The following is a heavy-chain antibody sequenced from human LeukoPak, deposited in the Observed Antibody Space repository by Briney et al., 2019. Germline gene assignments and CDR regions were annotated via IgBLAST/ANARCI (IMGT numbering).Heavy chain of an antibody. CDR1: GFTFSNYG. V-gene: IGHV3-30*02. CDR2: MRFDRSNK. CDR3: AKGFSGKFDY. Sequence: GGSLRLSCAASGFTFSNYGMHWVRQAPGKGLEWVTFMRFDRSNKYYAASVKGRFTISRDNSKNTLYLQLNSLRTEDTAVYYCAKGFSGKFDYWGQGTLVTVSS. J-gene: IGHJ4*02. D-gene: IGHD1-26*01.